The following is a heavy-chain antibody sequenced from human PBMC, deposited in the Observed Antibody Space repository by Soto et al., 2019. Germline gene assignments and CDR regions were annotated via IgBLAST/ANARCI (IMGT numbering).Heavy chain of an antibody. CDR3: AKDLGSSSSRYGGEYYGMEV. CDR1: GFTFSSYG. J-gene: IGHJ6*02. V-gene: IGHV3-30*18. Sequence: PGGSLRLSCAASGFTFSSYGVHWVRQAPGKGLEWVAVISYDGSNKYYADSVKGRFTISRDTSKNTLYLQMNSLRAEDPAVYYWAKDLGSSSSRYGGEYYGMEVWGHRATVKVS. D-gene: IGHD6-13*01. CDR2: ISYDGSNK.